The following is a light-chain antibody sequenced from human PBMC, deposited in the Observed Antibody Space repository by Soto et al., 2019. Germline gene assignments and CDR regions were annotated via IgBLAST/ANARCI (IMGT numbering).Light chain of an antibody. CDR3: QHDDQLPIT. Sequence: DIQMTQSASSLPASVGDTVTISCQASQDISKYLNWFQQKPGKAPKLLIYDVFNVETGVPSRFSGRGSGTDFTLIISNLPPEDFATYYCQHDDQLPITFGGGTKVDI. CDR2: DVF. CDR1: QDISKY. V-gene: IGKV1-33*01. J-gene: IGKJ4*01.